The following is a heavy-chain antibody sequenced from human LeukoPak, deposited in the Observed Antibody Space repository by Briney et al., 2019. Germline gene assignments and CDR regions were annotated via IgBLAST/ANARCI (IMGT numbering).Heavy chain of an antibody. J-gene: IGHJ4*02. D-gene: IGHD3-3*01. CDR1: GFTFSSYG. V-gene: IGHV3-33*01. Sequence: PGGSLRLSCAASGFTFSSYGMHWVRQAPGKGLEWVAVIWYDGSNKYYADSVKGRFTISRDNSKNTLYLQMNSLRAEDTAVYYCARDTGVVISQYYFDYWGQGTLVTVSS. CDR2: IWYDGSNK. CDR3: ARDTGVVISQYYFDY.